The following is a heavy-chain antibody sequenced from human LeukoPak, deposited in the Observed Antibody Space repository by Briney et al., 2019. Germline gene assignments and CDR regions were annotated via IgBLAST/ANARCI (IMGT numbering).Heavy chain of an antibody. D-gene: IGHD6-13*01. V-gene: IGHV3-49*04. Sequence: PGGSLRLSCTASGFTFGDYAMNWVRQAPGKGLEWVGLIRSKSYGETTEYAASVRGRFTISRDDSRSVAYLQMNSLRAEDTAVYYSLVYISKRNYRMEVWGLGTTVTVSS. CDR1: GFTFGDYA. J-gene: IGHJ6*01. CDR2: IRSKSYGETT. CDR3: LVYISKRNYRMEV.